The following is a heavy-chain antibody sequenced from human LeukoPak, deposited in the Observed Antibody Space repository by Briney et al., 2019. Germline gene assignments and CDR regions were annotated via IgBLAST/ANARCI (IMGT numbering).Heavy chain of an antibody. Sequence: PSETLSLTCTVSGGSISSYYWSWIRQPPGKGLEWIGYIYYSGSTNYNPSLKSRVTISVDTSKNQFSLKLSSVAAADTAVYYGARLGRSSFFWREGNWFDPWGQGTLVTVSS. CDR2: IYYSGST. CDR1: GGSISSYY. V-gene: IGHV4-59*08. CDR3: ARLGRSSFFWREGNWFDP. D-gene: IGHD6-6*01. J-gene: IGHJ5*02.